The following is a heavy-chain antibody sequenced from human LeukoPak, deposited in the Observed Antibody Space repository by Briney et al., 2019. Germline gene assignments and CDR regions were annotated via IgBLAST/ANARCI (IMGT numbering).Heavy chain of an antibody. CDR3: TRVSGAGNSYDY. CDR2: ISSDGSNT. J-gene: IGHJ4*02. Sequence: GGSLRLSCAASGFTFSTYWMHWVRQAPGKGLVWVSRISSDGSNTIYADSVKGRPTISRDNAKNTLYLQMNSLRVDDTAVYYCTRVSGAGNSYDYWGQGTLVTVSS. CDR1: GFTFSTYW. D-gene: IGHD6-19*01. V-gene: IGHV3-74*01.